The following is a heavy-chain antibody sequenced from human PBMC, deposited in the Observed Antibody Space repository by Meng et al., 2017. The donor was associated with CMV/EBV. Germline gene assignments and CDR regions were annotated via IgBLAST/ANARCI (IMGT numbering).Heavy chain of an antibody. Sequence: SVKVSCKASGYTFSSYDISWVRQAPGQGLEWMGGIIPICGTTNYAQKFQGRVTITTDESTSTAYMELSSLRSEDTAVYYCASSDPAITYYSYNGMDFWGQGTTVTVSS. V-gene: IGHV1-69*05. CDR1: GYTFSSYD. J-gene: IGHJ6*02. CDR3: ASSDPAITYYSYNGMDF. CDR2: IIPICGTT. D-gene: IGHD5-18*01.